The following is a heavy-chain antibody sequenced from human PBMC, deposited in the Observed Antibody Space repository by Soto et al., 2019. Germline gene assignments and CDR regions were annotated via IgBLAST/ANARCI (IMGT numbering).Heavy chain of an antibody. CDR3: VRARIDV. D-gene: IGHD2-15*01. V-gene: IGHV3-7*01. Sequence: EVQLVESGGGLVQPGVSLRLSCAASGFIFSAYCMTWVRQAPGKGLEWVANINPDGSEKYYVDSVKGRFTISRDNVKNSLFLQVNNLRAEDTALYYCVRARIDVWGRGTLVTVSS. CDR1: GFIFSAYC. J-gene: IGHJ2*01. CDR2: INPDGSEK.